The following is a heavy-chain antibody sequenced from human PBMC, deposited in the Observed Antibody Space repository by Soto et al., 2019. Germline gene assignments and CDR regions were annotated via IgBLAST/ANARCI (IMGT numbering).Heavy chain of an antibody. CDR1: GYTFTRYY. CDR2: INLSGAGT. CDR3: ARGGRGTTDNWFDP. D-gene: IGHD1-1*01. Sequence: ASVKVSCKASGYTFTRYYMHWVRQAPGQGLEWMGIINLSGAGTTYAQKFQGRVTMTRDTSTSTVYMELSSLRSEDTAVYYCARGGRGTTDNWFDPWGQGTLVTVSS. V-gene: IGHV1-46*01. J-gene: IGHJ5*02.